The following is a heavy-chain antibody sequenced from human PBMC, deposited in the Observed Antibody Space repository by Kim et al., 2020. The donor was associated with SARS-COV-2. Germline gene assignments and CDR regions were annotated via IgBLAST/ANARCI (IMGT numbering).Heavy chain of an antibody. J-gene: IGHJ4*02. V-gene: IGHV4-39*01. CDR1: GGSISSSSYY. D-gene: IGHD6-13*01. CDR3: AGSIWVVVY. Sequence: SETLSLTCTVSGGSISSSSYYWGWIRQPPGKGLEWIGSIYYSGSTYYNPSLKSRVTISVDTSKNQFSLKLSSVTAADTAVYYCAGSIWVVVYWGQGTLVTVSS. CDR2: IYYSGST.